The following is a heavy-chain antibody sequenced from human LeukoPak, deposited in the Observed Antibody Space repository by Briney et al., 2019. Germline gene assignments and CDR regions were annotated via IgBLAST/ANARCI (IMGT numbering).Heavy chain of an antibody. CDR1: GGSISSSSYY. Sequence: SETLSLTCTVSGGSISSSSYYWGWIRQPPGKGLEWIGSIYYSGSTNYNPSLKSRVTMSVDTSSNQFSLNLTSVTAADTAVYYCARGPLGGESFDIWGQGTMVTVSS. CDR2: IYYSGST. CDR3: ARGPLGGESFDI. J-gene: IGHJ3*02. D-gene: IGHD3-16*01. V-gene: IGHV4-39*07.